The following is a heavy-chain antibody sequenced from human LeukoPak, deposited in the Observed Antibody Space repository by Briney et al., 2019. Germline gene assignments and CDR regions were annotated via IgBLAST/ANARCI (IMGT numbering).Heavy chain of an antibody. J-gene: IGHJ4*02. CDR1: GNSISSGDNY. V-gene: IGHV4-61*02. CDR3: ARGPVVTADRGDPYYFDY. Sequence: SETLSLTCTVSGNSISSGDNYWSWIRQPAGKGLEWIGRIYTSGSTNYNPSLKSRVTISVDTSKNQFSLKLSSVTAADTAVYYCARGPVVTADRGDPYYFDYWGQGTLVTVSS. D-gene: IGHD2-21*02. CDR2: IYTSGST.